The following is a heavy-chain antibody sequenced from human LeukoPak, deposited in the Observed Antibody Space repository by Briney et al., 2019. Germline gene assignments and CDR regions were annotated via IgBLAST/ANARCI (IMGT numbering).Heavy chain of an antibody. CDR3: AREFYYYDSSGCPGRGFDY. Sequence: RPSQTLSLTCTVSGGSISSGGYYWSWIRQHPGKGLEWIGYIYYSGSTYYNPSLKGRVTISVDTSKNQFSLKLSSVAAADTAVYYCAREFYYYDSSGCPGRGFDYWGQGTLVTVSS. J-gene: IGHJ4*02. V-gene: IGHV4-31*03. D-gene: IGHD3-22*01. CDR1: GGSISSGGYY. CDR2: IYYSGST.